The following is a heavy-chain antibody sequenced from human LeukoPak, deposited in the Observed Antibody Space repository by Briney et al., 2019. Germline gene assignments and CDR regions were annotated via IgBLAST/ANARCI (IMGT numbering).Heavy chain of an antibody. CDR1: GGSISSYY. CDR2: MYYSGGA. Sequence: SETLSLTCTVSGGSISSYYWSWIRQPPGEGLEWIWYMYYSGGANYNTSLKSRVTISVDTSKNQFSLKLSSVTAADTAVYFCARGSSGYDLPDYWGQGTLVTVSS. J-gene: IGHJ4*02. D-gene: IGHD5-12*01. V-gene: IGHV4-59*01. CDR3: ARGSSGYDLPDY.